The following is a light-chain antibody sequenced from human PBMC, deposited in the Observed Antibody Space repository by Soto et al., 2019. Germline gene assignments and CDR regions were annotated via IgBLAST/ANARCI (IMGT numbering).Light chain of an antibody. CDR3: QHYNNWPPMYT. Sequence: EIVMTQSPATLSVSPGERATLSCRASQSVSSNLAWYQQKPGQAPRLLIYGAFTRAIGIPARFSGTGSGTEFTLTLSSLQSEDFAIYYCQHYNNWPPMYTFGQGTKLEIK. J-gene: IGKJ2*01. CDR1: QSVSSN. V-gene: IGKV3-15*01. CDR2: GAF.